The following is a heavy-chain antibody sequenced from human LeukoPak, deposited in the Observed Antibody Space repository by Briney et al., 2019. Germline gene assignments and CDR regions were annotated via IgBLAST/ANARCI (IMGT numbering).Heavy chain of an antibody. CDR3: ARDDRSSWYYFDY. V-gene: IGHV3-48*01. J-gene: IGHJ4*02. Sequence: PGGSLRLSCAASGFTFSSYNMNWVRQAPGKGLEWVSYISSSSSTIYYADSVKGRFTISRDNAKNSLYLQMNSLRAEDTAMYYCARDDRSSWYYFDYWGQGTLDTVSS. CDR1: GFTFSSYN. D-gene: IGHD6-13*01. CDR2: ISSSSSTI.